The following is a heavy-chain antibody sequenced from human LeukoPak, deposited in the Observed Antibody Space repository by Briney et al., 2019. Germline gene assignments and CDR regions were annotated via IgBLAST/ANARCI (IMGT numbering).Heavy chain of an antibody. V-gene: IGHV3-66*01. CDR1: GFTVSSKY. J-gene: IGHJ1*01. CDR3: ARDAETTLAN. CDR2: IYLDGKA. D-gene: IGHD1/OR15-1a*01. Sequence: PGGSLRLSRAASGFTVSSKYMNWIRQAPGKGLEWVSVIYLDGKADYADSVKGRFTISRDNSKNTVYLQMNSLRDEDTAVYYCARDAETTLANWGQGTLVTVSP.